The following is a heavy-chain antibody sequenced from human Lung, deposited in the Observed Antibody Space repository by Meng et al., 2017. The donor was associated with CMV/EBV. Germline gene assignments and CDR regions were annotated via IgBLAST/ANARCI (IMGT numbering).Heavy chain of an antibody. CDR2: ISSSSYI. V-gene: IGHV3-21*01. J-gene: IGHJ4*02. D-gene: IGHD3-22*01. CDR1: GFTFSSYS. Sequence: GGSXRLXCAASGFTFSSYSMNWVRQAPGKGLEWVSSISSSSYISYADSVKGRFIISRDNAKNSLYLQMNSLRAEDTAVYHCAPTYYYDSSGYYPFDYWGQGXLVTVSS. CDR3: APTYYYDSSGYYPFDY.